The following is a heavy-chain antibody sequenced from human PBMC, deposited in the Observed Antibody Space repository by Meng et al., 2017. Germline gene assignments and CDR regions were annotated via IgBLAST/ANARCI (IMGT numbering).Heavy chain of an antibody. CDR3: ATGAAAAGH. CDR2: IERKSDGGTI. D-gene: IGHD6-13*01. J-gene: IGHJ4*02. Sequence: GRWGGAGGGLGKPGGSLRLSCVASGLRFTDAWMSWVRQAPGKGLEWVGRIERKSDGGTIYYAAPVKGRFTISRDDSKNTLYLQMDSLINEDTAVYFCATGAAAAGHWGQGTLVTVSS. V-gene: IGHV3-15*04. CDR1: GLRFTDAW.